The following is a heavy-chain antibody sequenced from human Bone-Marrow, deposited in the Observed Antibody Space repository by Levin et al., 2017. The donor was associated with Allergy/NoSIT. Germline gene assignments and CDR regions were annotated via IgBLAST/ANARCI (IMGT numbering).Heavy chain of an antibody. Sequence: SGPTLVKPTQTLTLTCSFSGFSLSTGGEGVAWIRQPPGKALEWLALIYWDDDKRYASSLRSRLTITKGTSENQLVLTMTNMDPEDSATYYCAHAKMGYCGGGNCYPYFDYWGQGTLVTVSS. V-gene: IGHV2-5*05. CDR2: IYWDDDK. CDR3: AHAKMGYCGGGNCYPYFDY. J-gene: IGHJ4*02. D-gene: IGHD2-15*01. CDR1: GFSLSTGGEG.